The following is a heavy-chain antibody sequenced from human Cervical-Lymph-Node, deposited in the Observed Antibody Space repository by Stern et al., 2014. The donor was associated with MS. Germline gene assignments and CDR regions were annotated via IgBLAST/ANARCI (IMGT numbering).Heavy chain of an antibody. CDR1: GGSIINAEYH. D-gene: IGHD5-24*01. J-gene: IGHJ4*02. CDR3: SRDADAYSLVFGY. Sequence: QVQLQESGPGLVQPSPTLSLTCAVTGGSIINAEYHWGWIRHSPGKGLVWLGYIHNSSTTSYNPVLKSVLTISVDTSKNQFSLKVRSVTAADTAVYYCSRDADAYSLVFGYWGRGTLVTVSS. V-gene: IGHV4-30-4*01. CDR2: IHNSSTT.